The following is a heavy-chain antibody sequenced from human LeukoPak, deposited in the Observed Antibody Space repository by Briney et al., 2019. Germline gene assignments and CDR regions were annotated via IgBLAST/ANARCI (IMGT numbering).Heavy chain of an antibody. J-gene: IGHJ4*02. Sequence: GGSLRLSCAASGFTFSTYAMHWVRQAPGKGLEWVAIISYDGSNKYYADSVQGRFTVSRDNSKNTLYLQMNSLRAEDTAVYYCARGRGGDYGGNSGHFDYWGQGTLVTVSS. CDR3: ARGRGGDYGGNSGHFDY. V-gene: IGHV3-30-3*01. CDR2: ISYDGSNK. D-gene: IGHD4-23*01. CDR1: GFTFSTYA.